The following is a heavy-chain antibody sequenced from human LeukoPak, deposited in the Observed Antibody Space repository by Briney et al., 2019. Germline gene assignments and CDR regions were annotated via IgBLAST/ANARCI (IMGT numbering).Heavy chain of an antibody. CDR1: GGSISSSSYY. Sequence: KPSETLSLTCTVSGGSISSSSYYWGWIRQPPGKGLEWIGSIYYSGSTYYNPSLKSRVTISVDTSKNQFSLKLSSVTAADTAVYYCARARYDILTGYYIASSYYYYYYMDVWGKGTTVTVSS. CDR3: ARARYDILTGYYIASSYYYYYYMDV. CDR2: IYYSGST. D-gene: IGHD3-9*01. V-gene: IGHV4-39*01. J-gene: IGHJ6*03.